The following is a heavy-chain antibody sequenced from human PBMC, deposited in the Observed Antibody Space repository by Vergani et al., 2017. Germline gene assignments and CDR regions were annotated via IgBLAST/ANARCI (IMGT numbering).Heavy chain of an antibody. D-gene: IGHD2-15*01. V-gene: IGHV3-43*01. CDR1: GFSFPGYA. CDR3: AKDMYGYCSGGSCSGFDY. Sequence: EVQVVESGGGLVQPGGSLRLSCAASGFSFPGYAMSWVRQAPGKGLEWVSLISWDGGSTYYADSVKGRFTISRDNSKNSLYLQMNSLRTEDTALYYCAKDMYGYCSGGSCSGFDYWGQGTLVTVSS. J-gene: IGHJ4*02. CDR2: ISWDGGST.